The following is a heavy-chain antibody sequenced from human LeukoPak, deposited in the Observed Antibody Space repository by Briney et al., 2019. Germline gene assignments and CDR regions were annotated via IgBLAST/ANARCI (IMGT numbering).Heavy chain of an antibody. V-gene: IGHV3-23*01. Sequence: GGSLRLSCAASGFTFGRYALSWVRQAPGKGLERVSAISGSGGSTYYTESVKGRFTISRDNSKNTLFLQANSLRAEDTAVYFCAIRPGRGTFDYWGQGTLVTVSS. CDR1: GFTFGRYA. CDR3: AIRPGRGTFDY. CDR2: ISGSGGST. D-gene: IGHD1-26*01. J-gene: IGHJ4*02.